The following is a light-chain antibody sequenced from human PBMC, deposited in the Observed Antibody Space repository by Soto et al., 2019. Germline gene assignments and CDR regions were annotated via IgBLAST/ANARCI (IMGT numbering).Light chain of an antibody. CDR1: QSVSTK. CDR2: GAS. V-gene: IGKV3-15*01. CDR3: QHYSTGLWT. J-gene: IGKJ1*01. Sequence: EIVMTQSPATLSVSPGERATLSCRASQSVSTKLAWYQQKPGQGPRLLIYGASTRATGIPARFSGSGSGTEFTHTITSLQSEDFALYYSQHYSTGLWTFGQGTKVEIK.